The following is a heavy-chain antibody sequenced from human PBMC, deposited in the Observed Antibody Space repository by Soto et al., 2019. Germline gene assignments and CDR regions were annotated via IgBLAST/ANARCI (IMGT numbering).Heavy chain of an antibody. Sequence: EEPLVESGGGIVQPGGSLRLSCAVSGFSLSTYWMSWVRQAPGKGLEWVANRNQDAREKYYVDSVKGRFTVYRDHAKSSLYLQMNNLRVEDTAVYYCARFRRGSSGSNFFDLWGQGALVTVSS. CDR3: ARFRRGSSGSNFFDL. CDR1: GFSLSTYW. CDR2: RNQDAREK. D-gene: IGHD3-22*01. V-gene: IGHV3-7*03. J-gene: IGHJ4*02.